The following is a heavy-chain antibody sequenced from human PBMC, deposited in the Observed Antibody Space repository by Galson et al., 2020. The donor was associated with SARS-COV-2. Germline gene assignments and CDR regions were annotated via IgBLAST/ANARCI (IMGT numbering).Heavy chain of an antibody. CDR3: ARDFYDSSGYPYYYGMDV. D-gene: IGHD3-22*01. V-gene: IGHV3-53*04. Sequence: GGSLRLSCAASGFTVSSNYMSWVRQAPGKGLEWVSLIYSGGSTYYADSVKGRFTISRHNSKNTLYLQMNSLRAEDTAVYYCARDFYDSSGYPYYYGMDVWGQGTTVTVSS. CDR2: IYSGGST. J-gene: IGHJ6*02. CDR1: GFTVSSNY.